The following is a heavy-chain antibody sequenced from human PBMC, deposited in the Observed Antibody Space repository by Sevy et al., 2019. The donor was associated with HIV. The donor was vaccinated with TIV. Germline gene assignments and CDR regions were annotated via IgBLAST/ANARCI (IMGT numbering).Heavy chain of an antibody. Sequence: VSVKVSCKVSGYTLSEFSMHWVRQAPAKGLEWMGSFDPEDGETIYAQNFQGRITMTEDTSTDTAYMELSSLRSEDTAVFYCAVTKDYFDSSGSPFDYWGQGTLVTVSS. V-gene: IGHV1-24*01. CDR2: FDPEDGET. J-gene: IGHJ4*02. CDR3: AVTKDYFDSSGSPFDY. CDR1: GYTLSEFS. D-gene: IGHD3-22*01.